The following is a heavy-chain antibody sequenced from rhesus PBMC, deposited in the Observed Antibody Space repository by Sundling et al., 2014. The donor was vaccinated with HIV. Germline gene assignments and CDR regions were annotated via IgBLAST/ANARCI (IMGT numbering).Heavy chain of an antibody. CDR1: GFTFGDYG. CDR2: ISYTGKTV. J-gene: IGHJ6*01. D-gene: IGHD6-25*01. CDR3: TTETFAAAGTVYGLDS. V-gene: IGHV3-183*02. Sequence: EVQLVESGGGLVQPGGSLRLSCAASGFTFGDYGMHWVRQAPGKGLEWVSSISYTGKTVYYADSVKGRFTVSRDNAKYSLSLQMSSLSAEDTAVYYCTTETFAAAGTVYGLDSWGQGVVVTVSS.